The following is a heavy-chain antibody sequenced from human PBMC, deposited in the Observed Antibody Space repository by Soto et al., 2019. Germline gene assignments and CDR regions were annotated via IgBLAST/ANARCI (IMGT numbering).Heavy chain of an antibody. J-gene: IGHJ4*02. CDR3: ARGPVGGYYDSSGYLTNFDY. CDR1: GYTLTSYY. V-gene: IGHV1-46*03. D-gene: IGHD3-22*01. Sequence: ASVKGSCKASGYTLTSYYMHWVRQAPGQGLEWMGIINPSGGSTSYAQKFQGRVTMTRDTSTSTVYMELSSLRSEDTAVYYCARGPVGGYYDSSGYLTNFDYWGQGTLVTVSS. CDR2: INPSGGST.